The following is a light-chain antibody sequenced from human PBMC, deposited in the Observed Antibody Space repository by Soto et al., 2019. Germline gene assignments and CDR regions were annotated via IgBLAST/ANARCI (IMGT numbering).Light chain of an antibody. CDR3: MLYVGSGIWV. CDR1: SGSVSTTYY. V-gene: IGLV8-61*01. J-gene: IGLJ3*02. CDR2: NTN. Sequence: QAVVTQEPSFSVSPGGTVTLTCGLSSGSVSTTYYPSWYQQTPGQAPRTLIYNTNSRSSGVPDRFSGSILGDKAALTITGAQADDESHYYCMLYVGSGIWVFGGGTKLTVL.